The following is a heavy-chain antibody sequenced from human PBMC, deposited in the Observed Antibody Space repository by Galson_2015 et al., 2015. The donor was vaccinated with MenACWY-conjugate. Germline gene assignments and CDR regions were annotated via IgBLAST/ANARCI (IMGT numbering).Heavy chain of an antibody. D-gene: IGHD6-19*01. CDR2: IYYSGST. CDR3: ARGSGWYRAGWFDP. J-gene: IGHJ5*02. V-gene: IGHV4-39*01. CDR1: GGSISSSSYY. Sequence: LSLTCTVSGGSISSSSYYWGWIRQPPGKGLEWIGSIYYSGSTYYNPSLKSRVTISVDTSKNQFSLKLSSVTAADTAVYYCARGSGWYRAGWFDPWGQGTLVTVSS.